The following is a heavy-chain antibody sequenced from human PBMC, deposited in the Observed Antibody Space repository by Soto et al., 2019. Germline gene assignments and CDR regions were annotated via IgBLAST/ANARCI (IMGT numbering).Heavy chain of an antibody. D-gene: IGHD6-13*01. J-gene: IGHJ4*02. Sequence: EVQLVESGGGLVQPGRSLRLSCAASGFTFDDYAMHWVRQVPGKGLEWVSGISWNSDTIGYADSVKGRFTISRDNAKNSLYLQMNSLRVEDTALYYCAKDTGPSIAVAGFDYWGQGTLVTVSS. CDR2: ISWNSDTI. V-gene: IGHV3-9*01. CDR3: AKDTGPSIAVAGFDY. CDR1: GFTFDDYA.